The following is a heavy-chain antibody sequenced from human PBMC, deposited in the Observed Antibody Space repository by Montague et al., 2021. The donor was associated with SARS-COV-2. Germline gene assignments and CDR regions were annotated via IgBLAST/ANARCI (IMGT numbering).Heavy chain of an antibody. J-gene: IGHJ4*02. CDR1: GFTFSDYY. CDR3: GRARITFFGVVIGPLDY. D-gene: IGHD3-3*01. Sequence: SLRLSCAASGFTFSDYYMSWIRQAPGKGLEWVSYISSSSSFRNYADSVKGRFTISRDNAKNSLYLQMNSLRAGDTAVYFCGRARITFFGVVIGPLDYWGQGTLVTVSS. CDR2: ISSSSSFR. V-gene: IGHV3-11*05.